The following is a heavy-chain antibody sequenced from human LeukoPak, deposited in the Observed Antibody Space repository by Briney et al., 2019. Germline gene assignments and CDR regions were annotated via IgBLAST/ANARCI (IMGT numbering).Heavy chain of an antibody. D-gene: IGHD3-22*01. Sequence: GRSLRLSCAASGFTFSSYGMHWVRQAPGKGLEWVSGISWNSGSIGYADSVKGRFTISRDNAKNSLYLQMNSLRAEDTALYYCAKERYYYDSSGYYRYFDYWGQGTLVTVSS. V-gene: IGHV3-9*01. J-gene: IGHJ4*02. CDR3: AKERYYYDSSGYYRYFDY. CDR1: GFTFSSYG. CDR2: ISWNSGSI.